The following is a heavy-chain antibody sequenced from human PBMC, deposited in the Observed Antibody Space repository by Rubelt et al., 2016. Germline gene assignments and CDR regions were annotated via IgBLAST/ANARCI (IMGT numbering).Heavy chain of an antibody. J-gene: IGHJ6*02. CDR1: GGSISSSSYY. Sequence: QLQLQESGPGLVKPSETLSLTCTVPGGSISSSSYYWGWIRQPPGKGLEWIGSIFSGSTYYNPSLKSRVTISIDTSKNQVSLGLVSVTAADTAVYFWARVERAGLLWDVWGQGTAVTVSS. D-gene: IGHD3-10*01. CDR3: ARVERAGLLWDV. CDR2: IFSGST. V-gene: IGHV4-39*07.